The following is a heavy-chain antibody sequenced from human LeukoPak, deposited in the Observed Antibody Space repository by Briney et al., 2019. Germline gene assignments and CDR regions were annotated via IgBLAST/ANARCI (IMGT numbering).Heavy chain of an antibody. CDR3: ARGQVSGYYYDSSGYRFDY. V-gene: IGHV4-31*03. J-gene: IGHJ4*02. Sequence: SETLSLTCTVSGGSISSGGYYWSWIRQHTGKGLEWXXXXXYSGSTYYNPSLKSRVTISVDTSKNQFSLKLSSVTAADTAVYYCARGQVSGYYYDSSGYRFDYWGQGTLVTVSS. CDR2: XXYSGST. D-gene: IGHD3-22*01. CDR1: GGSISSGGYY.